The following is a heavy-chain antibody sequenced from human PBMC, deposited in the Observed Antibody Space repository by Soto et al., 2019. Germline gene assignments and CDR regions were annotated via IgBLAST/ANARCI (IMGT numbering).Heavy chain of an antibody. CDR1: GGSISSGGYS. CDR2: IYYSGST. D-gene: IGHD2-15*01. V-gene: IGHV4-30-4*08. CDR3: ARDPVVATPHFDY. Sequence: SETLSLTCAVSGGSISSGGYSWSWIRQPPGKGLEWIGYIYYSGSTYYNPSLKSRVTISVDTSKNQFSLKLSSVTAADTAVYYCARDPVVATPHFDYWGQGTLVTVSS. J-gene: IGHJ4*02.